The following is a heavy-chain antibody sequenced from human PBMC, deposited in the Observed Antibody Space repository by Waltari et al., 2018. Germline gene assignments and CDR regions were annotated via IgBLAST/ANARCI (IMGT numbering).Heavy chain of an antibody. Sequence: EVQLLESGGGLVQPGGSLRLSCAASGFTFSSYAMRWVAQAPGKGLEWVSAISGSGGSTYYADSVKGRFTISRDNSKNTLYLQMNSLRAEDTAVYYCAKDSSYYYDSSGYAFDIWGQGTMVTVSS. CDR2: ISGSGGST. J-gene: IGHJ3*02. D-gene: IGHD3-22*01. CDR1: GFTFSSYA. CDR3: AKDSSYYYDSSGYAFDI. V-gene: IGHV3-23*01.